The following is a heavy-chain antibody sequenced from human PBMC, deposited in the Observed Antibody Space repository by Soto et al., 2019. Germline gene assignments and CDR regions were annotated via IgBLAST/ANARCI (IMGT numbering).Heavy chain of an antibody. D-gene: IGHD2-15*01. V-gene: IGHV5-51*01. CDR1: GYSFTSYW. J-gene: IGHJ3*02. CDR3: ARPPTNHCSGGSCYSFENAFDI. CDR2: IYPGDSDT. Sequence: GESLKISCKGSGYSFTSYWIGWVRQMPGKGLEWMGIIYPGDSDTRYSPSFQGQVTISADKSISTAYLQWSSLKASDTAMYYCARPPTNHCSGGSCYSFENAFDIWGQGTMVTVSS.